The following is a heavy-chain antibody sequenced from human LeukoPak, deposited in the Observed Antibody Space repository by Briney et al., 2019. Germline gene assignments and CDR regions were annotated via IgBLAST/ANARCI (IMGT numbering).Heavy chain of an antibody. CDR3: AKYGDDGEDVFDF. D-gene: IGHD4-17*01. CDR2: INRNGNT. V-gene: IGHV4-34*01. J-gene: IGHJ3*01. Sequence: SETLSLTCAVSDESLSGYYWNWIRQPPGKGLEWIGEINRNGNTNYNPSLKGRVTILLDTSKNHFSLNLSSVAAADTAVYYCAKYGDDGEDVFDFWGQGTMVTVSS. CDR1: DESLSGYY.